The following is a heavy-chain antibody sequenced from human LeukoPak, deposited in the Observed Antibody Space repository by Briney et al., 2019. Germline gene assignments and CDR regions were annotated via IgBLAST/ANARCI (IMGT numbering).Heavy chain of an antibody. D-gene: IGHD2-2*01. J-gene: IGHJ4*02. CDR1: GYTFTSYD. V-gene: IGHV1-8*03. CDR3: ARAYQSIVVVPAAYYFDY. Sequence: ASVKVSCKASGYTFTSYDINWVRQATGQGLEWMGWMNPNSGNTGYAQKFQGRVTITRNTSISTAYMELSSLRSEDTAVYYCARAYQSIVVVPAAYYFDYWGQGTLVTVSS. CDR2: MNPNSGNT.